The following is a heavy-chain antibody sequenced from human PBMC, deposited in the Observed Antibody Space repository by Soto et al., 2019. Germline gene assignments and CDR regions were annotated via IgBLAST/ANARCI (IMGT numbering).Heavy chain of an antibody. V-gene: IGHV4-34*01. CDR2: INHSGST. CDR3: ATVDYYDSSGYPDY. D-gene: IGHD3-22*01. Sequence: PSETLSLTCAVYGGSFSGYYWSWIRQPPGKGLEWIGEINHSGSTNYNPSLKSRVTISVDTSKNQFSLKLSSVTAADTAVYYCATVDYYDSSGYPDYWGQGXLVTVSS. CDR1: GGSFSGYY. J-gene: IGHJ4*02.